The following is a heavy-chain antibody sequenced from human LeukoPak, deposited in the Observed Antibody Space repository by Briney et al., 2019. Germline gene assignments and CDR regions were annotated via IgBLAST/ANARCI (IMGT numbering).Heavy chain of an antibody. D-gene: IGHD3-3*01. V-gene: IGHV1-2*02. CDR2: INPNSGGT. J-gene: IGHJ4*02. CDR1: GYTFTVYY. CDR3: ATNDFWSGYTAAGGYFDY. Sequence: ASVTVSFKASGYTFTVYYMHWVRQAPGQGLEGMGWINPNSGGTNYAQKFQGRVTMTRDTSISTAYMELSRLRSDDTAVYYCATNDFWSGYTAAGGYFDYWGQGTLVTVSS.